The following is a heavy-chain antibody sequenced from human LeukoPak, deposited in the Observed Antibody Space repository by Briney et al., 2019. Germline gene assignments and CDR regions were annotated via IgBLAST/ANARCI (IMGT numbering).Heavy chain of an antibody. CDR3: ALITMVRGIWFDP. Sequence: GESLKISCQGSGYSFTSYWIGWVRQMPGKGLEWMGIIYPGDSDTRYSPSFQGQVTISADKSISTAYLQWSSLKASDTAMYYCALITMVRGIWFDPWGQGTLVTVSS. V-gene: IGHV5-51*01. D-gene: IGHD3-10*01. J-gene: IGHJ5*02. CDR1: GYSFTSYW. CDR2: IYPGDSDT.